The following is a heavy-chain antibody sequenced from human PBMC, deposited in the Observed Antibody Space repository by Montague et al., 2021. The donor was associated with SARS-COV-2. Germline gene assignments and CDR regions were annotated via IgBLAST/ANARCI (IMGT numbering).Heavy chain of an antibody. V-gene: IGHV3-30*04. CDR1: GFDFNGYA. D-gene: IGHD3-9*01. CDR2: ISYEGSMK. CDR3: ARPPSLHAFHLNGFYSLAS. Sequence: LRLSCAASGFDFNGYALHWVRQAPGQGLEWVALISYEGSMKFYADSVKGRFTISRDPSKNTLYLDMNNLSPEDTAVYYCARPPSLHAFHLNGFYSLASWGRGTLVTVSS. J-gene: IGHJ4*02.